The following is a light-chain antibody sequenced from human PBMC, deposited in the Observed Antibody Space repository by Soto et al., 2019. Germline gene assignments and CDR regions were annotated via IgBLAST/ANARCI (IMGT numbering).Light chain of an antibody. Sequence: EIVLTQSPGTLSLSPGERATLSCRASQSVSSRYLGWYQQKPGQAPRLLIYAASSRATGIPDRFSGSGSGTDFTLTISRLEPGDFAVYYCQEYGSSRTFGQGTKVEIK. CDR2: AAS. V-gene: IGKV3-20*01. J-gene: IGKJ1*01. CDR1: QSVSSRY. CDR3: QEYGSSRT.